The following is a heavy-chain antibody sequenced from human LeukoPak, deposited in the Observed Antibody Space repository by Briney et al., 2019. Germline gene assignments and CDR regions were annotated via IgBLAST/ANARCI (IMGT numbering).Heavy chain of an antibody. D-gene: IGHD1-26*01. CDR2: IYYSGST. CDR1: GGSISSGGYY. CDR3: ARYRNIVGATFRYFDL. J-gene: IGHJ2*01. V-gene: IGHV4-31*03. Sequence: PSQTLSLTCTVSGGSISSGGYYWSWIRQHPGKGLEWIGYIYYSGSTYYNPSLKSRVTISVDTSKNQFSLKLSSVTAADTAVYYCARYRNIVGATFRYFDLWGRGTLVTVSS.